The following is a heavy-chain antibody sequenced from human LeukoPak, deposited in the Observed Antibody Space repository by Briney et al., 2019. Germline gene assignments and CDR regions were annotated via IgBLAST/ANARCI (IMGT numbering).Heavy chain of an antibody. J-gene: IGHJ6*03. CDR1: GGAFSSYA. Sequence: SVKVSCKASGGAFSSYAFSWVRQAPDQGLEWMGGIVPMFGTPTYSQNFKGRVTLTADESTSTVYMELTSLRSEDTALYYCAADHERAGDISFFYLDVWGKGTTVTVSS. D-gene: IGHD7-27*01. CDR3: AADHERAGDISFFYLDV. V-gene: IGHV1-69*13. CDR2: IVPMFGTP.